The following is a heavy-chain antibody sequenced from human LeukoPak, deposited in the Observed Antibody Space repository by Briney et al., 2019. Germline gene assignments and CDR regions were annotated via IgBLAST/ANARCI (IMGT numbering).Heavy chain of an antibody. V-gene: IGHV1-69*01. CDR1: GGTFSSYA. CDR2: IIPIFGTA. Sequence: ASVKVSCKASGGTFSSYAISWVRQAPGQGLEWMGGIIPIFGTANYAQKFQGRVTITADESTSTAYMELSSLRSEDTAVYYCARHPVVTATPLPIDYWGQGTLVTVSS. J-gene: IGHJ4*02. CDR3: ARHPVVTATPLPIDY. D-gene: IGHD2-21*02.